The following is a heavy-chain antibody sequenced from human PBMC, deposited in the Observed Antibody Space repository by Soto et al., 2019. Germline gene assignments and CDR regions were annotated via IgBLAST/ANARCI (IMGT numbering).Heavy chain of an antibody. CDR3: ASSNIAAAGFYYYGMDV. Sequence: SETLSLTCTVSGGSISSYYWSWIRQPPGKGLEWIGYIHYSGSTNYNPSIKSRVTISVDTSKNQFSLNLSSVTAADTAVYYCASSNIAAAGFYYYGMDVWGRGTTVTVSS. V-gene: IGHV4-59*01. CDR1: GGSISSYY. J-gene: IGHJ6*02. CDR2: IHYSGST. D-gene: IGHD6-13*01.